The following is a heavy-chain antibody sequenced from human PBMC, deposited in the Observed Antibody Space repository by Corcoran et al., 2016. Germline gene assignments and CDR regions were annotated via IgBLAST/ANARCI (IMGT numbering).Heavy chain of an antibody. D-gene: IGHD6-19*01. Sequence: EVHLVESGGVLVQPGGSLRLSCAASGFTFRSSWMHWIRQAPGKGLVWVSHIKSDGAGASYADSVKGRFTISRDDAKNTVYLQMNSLRAEDTAVFYCARDVAYGSFDWGQGTLVTVSS. V-gene: IGHV3-74*01. CDR3: ARDVAYGSFD. CDR1: GFTFRSSW. CDR2: IKSDGAGA. J-gene: IGHJ4*02.